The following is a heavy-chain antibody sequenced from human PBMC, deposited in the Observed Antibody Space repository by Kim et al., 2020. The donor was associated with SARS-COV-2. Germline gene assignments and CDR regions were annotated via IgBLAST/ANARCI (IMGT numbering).Heavy chain of an antibody. CDR3: ARVVTMVRGVDY. V-gene: IGHV4-34*01. Sequence: SETLSLTCAVYGGSFSGYYWSWIRQPPGKGLEWIGEINHSGSTNYNPSLKSRVTISVDTSKNQFSLKLSSVTAADTAVYYCARVVTMVRGVDYWGQGTLV. CDR2: INHSGST. CDR1: GGSFSGYY. D-gene: IGHD3-10*01. J-gene: IGHJ4*02.